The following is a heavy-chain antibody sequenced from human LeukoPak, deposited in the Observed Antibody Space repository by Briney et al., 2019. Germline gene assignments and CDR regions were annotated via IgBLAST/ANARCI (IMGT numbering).Heavy chain of an antibody. D-gene: IGHD3-10*01. CDR3: ARGVLWFGERTGNWFDP. CDR1: GFTFSSYW. CDR2: IKQDGSEK. Sequence: PGGSLRLSCAASGFTFSSYWMSWVRQAPGKGLEWVANIKQDGSEKYYVDSVKGRFTISRDNAKNSLYLQMNSLRAEDTAVYYCARGVLWFGERTGNWFDPWGQGTLVTVSS. J-gene: IGHJ5*02. V-gene: IGHV3-7*04.